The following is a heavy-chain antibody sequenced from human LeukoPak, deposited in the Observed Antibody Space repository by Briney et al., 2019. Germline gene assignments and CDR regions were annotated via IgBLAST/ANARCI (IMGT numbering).Heavy chain of an antibody. V-gene: IGHV3-11*01. CDR2: ISGSGTTI. CDR3: ARRTVTRDWYFDL. Sequence: GGSLRLSCAASGFTFSDYYMSWIRQAPVKGLEWVSYISGSGTTIYYADSVKGRFTISRDNAKNSLYLQMNSLRAEDTAVYYCARRTVTRDWYFDLWGRGTLVTVSS. D-gene: IGHD4-17*01. CDR1: GFTFSDYY. J-gene: IGHJ2*01.